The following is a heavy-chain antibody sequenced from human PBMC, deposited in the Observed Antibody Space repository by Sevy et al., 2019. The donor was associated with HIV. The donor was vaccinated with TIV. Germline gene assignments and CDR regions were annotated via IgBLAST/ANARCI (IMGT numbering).Heavy chain of an antibody. V-gene: IGHV3-23*01. CDR3: AGGDTTMITDLDY. J-gene: IGHJ4*02. CDR2: VTSDGTT. CDR1: GLTLTTTG. D-gene: IGHD3-16*01. Sequence: GGSLRLSCAASGLTLTTTGMSWVRQAPGKGLEWVAGVTSDGTTDYAASVRDRFTVSRDNSKNTLYLQLNSLRGDDTAVFYCAGGDTTMITDLDYWGQGTLVTVSS.